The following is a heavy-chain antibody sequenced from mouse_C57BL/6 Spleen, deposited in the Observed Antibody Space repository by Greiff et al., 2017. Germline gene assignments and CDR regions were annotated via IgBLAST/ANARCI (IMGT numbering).Heavy chain of an antibody. CDR1: GYAFSSSW. J-gene: IGHJ1*03. V-gene: IGHV1-82*01. D-gene: IGHD2-3*01. CDR2: IYPGDGDT. Sequence: QVQLQQSGPELVKPGASVKISCKASGYAFSSSWMNWVKQRPGKGLEWIGRIYPGDGDTNYNGKFKGKATLTADKSSSTAYMQLSSLTSEDSAVYFCARWIYEGYPWYFDVWGTGTTVTVSS. CDR3: ARWIYEGYPWYFDV.